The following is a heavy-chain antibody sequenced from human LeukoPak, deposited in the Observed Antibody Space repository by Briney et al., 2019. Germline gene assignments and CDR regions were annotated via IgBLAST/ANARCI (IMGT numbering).Heavy chain of an antibody. J-gene: IGHJ3*02. CDR3: AREGTYYYDISGYYWRGAFDI. CDR2: ISSSSSTI. Sequence: PGGSLRLSCAASGFTFSSYSMNWVRQAPGKGLEWVSYISSSSSTIYYADSVKGRFTISRDNAKNSLYLQMNSLRAEDTAVYYCAREGTYYYDISGYYWRGAFDIWGQGTMVTVSS. CDR1: GFTFSSYS. V-gene: IGHV3-48*01. D-gene: IGHD3-22*01.